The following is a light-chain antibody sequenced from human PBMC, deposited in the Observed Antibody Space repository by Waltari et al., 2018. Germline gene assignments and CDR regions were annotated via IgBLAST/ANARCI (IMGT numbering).Light chain of an antibody. CDR2: EEN. V-gene: IGLV6-57*01. CDR3: QSYDSSNLWV. J-gene: IGLJ3*02. Sequence: FMLTQPHYVSESLGKTVTISCTRSSGSIPSHCWQWSQQRPGSSPTTVIYEENQRTSGVPDRFSGSIDSSSNSASLTISGLKTEDEADYYCQSYDSSNLWVFGGGTKLTVL. CDR1: SGSIPSHC.